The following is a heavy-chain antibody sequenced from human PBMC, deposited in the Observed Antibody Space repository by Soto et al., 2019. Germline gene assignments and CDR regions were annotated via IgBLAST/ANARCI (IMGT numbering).Heavy chain of an antibody. D-gene: IGHD3-10*01. J-gene: IGHJ4*02. CDR2: IFYSGST. CDR3: ARVGGSGSPFDN. V-gene: IGHV4-31*03. CDR1: GGSINSGGYY. Sequence: QVQLQESGPGLVKPSQTLSLTCTVSGGSINSGGYYWSWIRQHPGKGLEWIGYIFYSGSTYYNPSLEGRVSISVDMSKNQFSLKLSSVTAADTAVYYCARVGGSGSPFDNWGQGTLVTVSS.